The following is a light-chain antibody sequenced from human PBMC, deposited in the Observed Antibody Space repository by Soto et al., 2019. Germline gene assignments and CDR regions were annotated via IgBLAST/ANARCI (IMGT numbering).Light chain of an antibody. J-gene: IGKJ3*01. CDR3: QQYGSSPIFP. V-gene: IGKV3-20*01. Sequence: EIVLTQSPGTLSLSPGERATLSCRASQSVSSSYLAWYQQKPGQAPRLLIYGASSRVTGIPDRFSGSGSGTDFPLTISRLEPEDLAVYYCQQYGSSPIFPFGPGTKVDI. CDR1: QSVSSSY. CDR2: GAS.